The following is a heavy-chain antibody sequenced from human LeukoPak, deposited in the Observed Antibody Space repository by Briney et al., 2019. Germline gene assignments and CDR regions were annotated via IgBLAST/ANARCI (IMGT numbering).Heavy chain of an antibody. D-gene: IGHD3-22*01. J-gene: IGHJ4*02. CDR1: GGSISSYY. CDR2: IYYSGST. V-gene: IGHV4-59*08. CDR3: ASRYYYDNSGYYLFDY. Sequence: SETLSLTCAVSGGSISSYYWSWIRQPPGKGLEWIGYIYYSGSTNYNPSLKSRVTISVDTSKNQFSLKLSSVTAADTAVYYCASRYYYDNSGYYLFDYWGQGTLVTVSS.